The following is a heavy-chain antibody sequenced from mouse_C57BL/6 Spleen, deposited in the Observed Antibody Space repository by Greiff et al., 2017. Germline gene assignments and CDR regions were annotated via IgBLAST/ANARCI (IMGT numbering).Heavy chain of an antibody. CDR3: NIYDGYWDYAMDY. CDR1: GYTFTSYW. CDR2: IYPGNSDT. J-gene: IGHJ4*01. D-gene: IGHD2-3*01. V-gene: IGHV1-5*01. Sequence: EVQLVESGTVLARPGASVKMSCKTSGYTFTSYWMHWVKQRPGQGLEWIGAIYPGNSDTSYNQKFKGKAKLTAVTSASTAYMELSSLTNEDSAVYYCNIYDGYWDYAMDYWGQGTSVTVSS.